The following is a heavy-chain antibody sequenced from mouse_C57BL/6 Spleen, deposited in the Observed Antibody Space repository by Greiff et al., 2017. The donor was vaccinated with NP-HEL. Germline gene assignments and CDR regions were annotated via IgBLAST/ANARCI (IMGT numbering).Heavy chain of an antibody. Sequence: EVQLQESGGGLVKPGGSLKLSCAASGFTFSDYGMHWVRQAPEKGLVWVAYISSGSSTIYYADTVKGRFTISRDNAKNTLFLQMTSLRSEDTAMYYCAREDYDGAWFAYWGQGTLVTVSA. CDR2: ISSGSSTI. D-gene: IGHD2-4*01. V-gene: IGHV5-17*01. J-gene: IGHJ3*01. CDR1: GFTFSDYG. CDR3: AREDYDGAWFAY.